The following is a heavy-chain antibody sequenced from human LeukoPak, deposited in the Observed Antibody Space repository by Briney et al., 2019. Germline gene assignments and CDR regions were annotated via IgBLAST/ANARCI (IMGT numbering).Heavy chain of an antibody. Sequence: GASVKVSCKASGYTFTSYDINWVRQATGQGLEWMGWMNPNSANTGYAQKFQGRVTMTRDTSISTAYMELSSLTSEDTAVYYCATDPSWSVQLEPNYYYGMDVWGQGTTVTVSS. V-gene: IGHV1-8*01. J-gene: IGHJ6*02. CDR1: GYTFTSYD. D-gene: IGHD1-1*01. CDR3: ATDPSWSVQLEPNYYYGMDV. CDR2: MNPNSANT.